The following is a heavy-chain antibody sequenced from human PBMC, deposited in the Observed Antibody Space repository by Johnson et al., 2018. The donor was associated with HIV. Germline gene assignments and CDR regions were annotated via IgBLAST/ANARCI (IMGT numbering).Heavy chain of an antibody. CDR3: TTRTQEGYNFGRDFTGQDPRAVVGAFDI. Sequence: DYAAPVKGRFTISRDDSKNTLYLQMNSLKTEDTAVYYCTTRTQEGYNFGRDFTGQDPRAVVGAFDIWGQGTMVTVSS. D-gene: IGHD3-3*01. V-gene: IGHV3-15*01. J-gene: IGHJ3*02.